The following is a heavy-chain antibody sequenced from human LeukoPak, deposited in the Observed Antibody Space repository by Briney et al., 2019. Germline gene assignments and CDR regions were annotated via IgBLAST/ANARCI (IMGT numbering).Heavy chain of an antibody. J-gene: IGHJ4*02. CDR3: AREQYYSDSSGYTTLFDY. CDR1: GYTFTSYY. Sequence: ASVKVSCKASGYTFTSYYMHWVRQAPGRGLEWMGIIDPSGGSTTYAQKFQGRVTMTRDTSTSTVYKELSSLRSEDTAVYYCAREQYYSDSSGYTTLFDYWGQGTLVTVSS. V-gene: IGHV1-46*01. CDR2: IDPSGGST. D-gene: IGHD3-22*01.